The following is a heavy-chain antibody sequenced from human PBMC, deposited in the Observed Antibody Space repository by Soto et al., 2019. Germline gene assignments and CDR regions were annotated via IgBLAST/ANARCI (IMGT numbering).Heavy chain of an antibody. CDR2: IYSSGTT. J-gene: IGHJ4*02. V-gene: IGHV4-61*01. CDR3: ARETASRHWVDY. CDR1: GASVSTGSYY. Sequence: QVQLQESGPGLVKPSDTLSLTCTVSGASVSTGSYYWSWIRQSPGKGLEWIGYIYSSGTTSYNPSRRSRVTISVDTSKNQFSLKLSSVTAADSAIYYCARETASRHWVDYWGQGALVTVSS. D-gene: IGHD7-27*01.